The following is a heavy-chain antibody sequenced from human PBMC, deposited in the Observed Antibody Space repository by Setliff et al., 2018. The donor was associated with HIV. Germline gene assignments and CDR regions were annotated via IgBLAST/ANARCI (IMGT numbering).Heavy chain of an antibody. CDR3: ARVYNIEYSSSSAYYYYYMDV. CDR2: IIPILGIA. CDR1: GGTFSSHA. J-gene: IGHJ6*03. V-gene: IGHV1-69*10. D-gene: IGHD6-6*01. Sequence: SVKVSCKASGGTFSSHAISWVRQAPGQGLEWMGGIIPILGIANYAQKFQGRVTITADKSTSTAYMELSSLRSEDTAVYYCARVYNIEYSSSSAYYYYYMDVWGKGTTVTVSS.